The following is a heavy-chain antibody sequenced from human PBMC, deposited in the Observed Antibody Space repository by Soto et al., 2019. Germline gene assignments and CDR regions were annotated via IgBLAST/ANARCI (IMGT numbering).Heavy chain of an antibody. V-gene: IGHV1-69*01. D-gene: IGHD5-18*01. CDR2: IIPIFVTA. CDR3: ARGRDTAMVIAY. J-gene: IGHJ4*02. CDR1: GGTFSSYA. Sequence: QVQLVQSGAEVKKPGSSVKVSCKASGGTFSSYAISWVRQAPGQGLEWMGGIIPIFVTANYAQKFQGRVTITADESTSTAYMELTSLSAEDTAVYYCARGRDTAMVIAYWGQRSLVIVSS.